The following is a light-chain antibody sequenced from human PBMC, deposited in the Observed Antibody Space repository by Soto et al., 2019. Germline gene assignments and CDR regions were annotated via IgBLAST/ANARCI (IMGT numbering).Light chain of an antibody. Sequence: EIVLTQSPGTLSLSPGERATLSCRASQSVSNSYLAWHQQKPGQAPRLLIHGASTRATGIAARFSGSGSGTEFTLTISGLQSEDFATYYCQQYNNWPVTFGGGTKVDIK. J-gene: IGKJ4*01. V-gene: IGKV3D-15*01. CDR3: QQYNNWPVT. CDR2: GAS. CDR1: QSVSNSY.